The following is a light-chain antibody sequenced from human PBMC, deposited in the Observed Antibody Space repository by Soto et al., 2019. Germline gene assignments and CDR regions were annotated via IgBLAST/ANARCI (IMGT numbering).Light chain of an antibody. V-gene: IGKV3-20*01. CDR2: GAS. CDR3: HQYGSTPRT. CDR1: QSVSSNY. Sequence: EIVLTQSPGTLSLSPGDRATLSCRASQSVSSNYLAWYQQKPGQAPRLLIYGASIRATGIPDRFSGSGSGTDFTLPIRRLEPEDFAVYCCHQYGSTPRTFGQGTKVEIK. J-gene: IGKJ1*01.